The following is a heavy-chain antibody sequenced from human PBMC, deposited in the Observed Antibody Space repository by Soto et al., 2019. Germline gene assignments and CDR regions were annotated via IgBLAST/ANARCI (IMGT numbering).Heavy chain of an antibody. CDR2: IYYSGST. J-gene: IGHJ4*02. Sequence: SETLSLTCTVSGGSISSSSYYWGGIRQPPGKGLEWIGSIYYSGSTYYNPSLKSRVTISVDTSKNQFSLKVSSVTAADTAVYYCARAASSYYDFWSGSTFYFDYWGQGTLVTVSS. V-gene: IGHV4-39*01. D-gene: IGHD3-3*01. CDR3: ARAASSYYDFWSGSTFYFDY. CDR1: GGSISSSSYY.